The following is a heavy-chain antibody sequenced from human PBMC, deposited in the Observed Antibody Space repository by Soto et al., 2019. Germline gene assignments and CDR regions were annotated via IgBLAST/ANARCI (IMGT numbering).Heavy chain of an antibody. CDR1: GYTFTSYY. Sequence: ASVKVSCKASGYTFTSYYMHWVRQAPGQGLEWMGIINPSGGSTSYAQKFQGRVTMTRDTSTSTVYMELSSLRSEDTAVYYCAREADANYYYYGMDVWGQGTTVTVSS. CDR2: INPSGGST. J-gene: IGHJ6*02. CDR3: AREADANYYYYGMDV. V-gene: IGHV1-46*01.